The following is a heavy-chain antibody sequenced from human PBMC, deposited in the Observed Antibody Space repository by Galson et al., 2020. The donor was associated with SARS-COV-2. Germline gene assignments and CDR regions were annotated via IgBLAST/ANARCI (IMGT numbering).Heavy chain of an antibody. CDR3: ARHRRWLQSGCDY. Sequence: SETLSLTCTVSGGPIISSSHYWGWIRQPPGKGLDWIGSVYYSGSTHYNPSLESRVTVSVDTSNNQFSLRLNSVIAADTAVYYCARHRRWLQSGCDYWGQGTPVTVSS. CDR2: VYYSGST. J-gene: IGHJ4*02. CDR1: GGPIISSSHY. D-gene: IGHD3-10*01. V-gene: IGHV4-39*01.